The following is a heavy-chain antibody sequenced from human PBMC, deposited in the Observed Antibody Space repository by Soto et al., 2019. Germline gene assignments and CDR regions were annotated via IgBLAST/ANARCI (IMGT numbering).Heavy chain of an antibody. V-gene: IGHV4-4*07. D-gene: IGHD2-2*01. Sequence: PSETLSLTCTVSGGSISSYYWSWIRQPAGKGLEWIGRIYTSGSTNYNPSLKSRVTMSVDTSKKFSLNLTSVTAADTAVYYCARDAGYQLTGAFDIWGQGTMVTVSS. CDR3: ARDAGYQLTGAFDI. CDR2: IYTSGST. J-gene: IGHJ3*02. CDR1: GGSISSYY.